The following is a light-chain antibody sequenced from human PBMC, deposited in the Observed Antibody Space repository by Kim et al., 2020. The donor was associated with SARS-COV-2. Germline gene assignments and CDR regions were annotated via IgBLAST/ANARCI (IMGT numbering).Light chain of an antibody. CDR2: DIS. Sequence: QSALTQPASLSGSPGQSITISCSGTLSDVGTFSLISWYQQQPVKAPRLIMFDISHRPSGISGRFSGSKSGNTASLTISDLHPDDEADYFCCSFTMNVTWVFGGGTQLTVL. V-gene: IGLV2-23*02. CDR3: CSFTMNVTWV. J-gene: IGLJ3*02. CDR1: LSDVGTFSL.